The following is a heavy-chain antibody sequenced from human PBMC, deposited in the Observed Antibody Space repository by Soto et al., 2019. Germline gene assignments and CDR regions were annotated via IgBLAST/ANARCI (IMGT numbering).Heavy chain of an antibody. CDR2: ISSRSDII. CDR1: GFIFSSYS. J-gene: IGHJ6*02. V-gene: IGHV3-48*02. Sequence: GGSLRLSCAASGFIFSSYSMHWVRQAPGKGLEWVSYISSRSDIISYADSVKGRFTISRDNDKNSLNLQMNSLRDEDTAVYYCARDWDFWTGYYAYYGMDVWGQGTTVTVSS. D-gene: IGHD3-3*01. CDR3: ARDWDFWTGYYAYYGMDV.